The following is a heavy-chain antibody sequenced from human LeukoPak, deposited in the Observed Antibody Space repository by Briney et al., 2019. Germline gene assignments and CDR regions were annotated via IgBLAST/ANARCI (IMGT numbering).Heavy chain of an antibody. Sequence: SETLSLTCTVSGGSISSGDYYWSWIRQPPGKGLEWIGYIYYSGSTNYNPSLKSRVTISVDTSKNQFSLKLSSVTAADTAVYYCARNYYDSSGPSFDYWGQGTLVTVSS. D-gene: IGHD3-22*01. CDR1: GGSISSGDYY. CDR3: ARNYYDSSGPSFDY. V-gene: IGHV4-61*08. CDR2: IYYSGST. J-gene: IGHJ4*02.